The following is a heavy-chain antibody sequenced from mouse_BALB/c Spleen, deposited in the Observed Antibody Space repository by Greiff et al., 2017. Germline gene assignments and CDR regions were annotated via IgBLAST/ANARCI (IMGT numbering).Heavy chain of an antibody. CDR1: GFSLTSYG. D-gene: IGHD2-1*01. J-gene: IGHJ4*01. Sequence: QVHVKQSGPSLVQPSQSLSITCTVSGFSLTSYGVHWVRQSPGKGLEWLGVIWRGGSTDYNAAFMSRLSITKDNSKSQVFFKMNSLQADDTAIYYCAKKGGYGNLYAMDYWGQGTSVTVSS. CDR3: AKKGGYGNLYAMDY. V-gene: IGHV2-5-1*01. CDR2: IWRGGST.